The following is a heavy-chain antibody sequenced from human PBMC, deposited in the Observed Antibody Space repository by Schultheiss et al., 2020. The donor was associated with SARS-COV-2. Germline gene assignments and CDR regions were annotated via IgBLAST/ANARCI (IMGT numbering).Heavy chain of an antibody. D-gene: IGHD3-22*01. CDR1: GFTVSSNY. CDR2: ISSSSSTI. J-gene: IGHJ3*02. CDR3: AGPLYYYDSSGYYWDDAFDI. V-gene: IGHV3-48*01. Sequence: GGSLRLSCAASGFTVSSNYMSWVRQAPGKGLEWVSSISSSSSTIYYADSVKGRFTISRDNAKNSLYLQMNSLRAEDTAVYYCAGPLYYYDSSGYYWDDAFDIWGQGTMVTVSS.